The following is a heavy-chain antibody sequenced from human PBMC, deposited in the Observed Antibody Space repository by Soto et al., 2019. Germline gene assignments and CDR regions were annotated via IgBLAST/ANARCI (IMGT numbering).Heavy chain of an antibody. V-gene: IGHV3-23*01. CDR1: GFTFNSYA. CDR3: AKGRGYCSSTSCYVASDF. CDR2: ISGSGGST. J-gene: IGHJ4*02. Sequence: GGSLRLSCAASGFTFNSYAMSWVRQAPGKGLEWVSAISGSGGSTYYADSVKGRFTISRDNSKNTLYLQMNSLRAEDTAVYYCAKGRGYCSSTSCYVASDFWGQGTLVTVSS. D-gene: IGHD2-2*01.